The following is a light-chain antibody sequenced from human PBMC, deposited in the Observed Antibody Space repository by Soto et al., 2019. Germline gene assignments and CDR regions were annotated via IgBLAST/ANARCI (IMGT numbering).Light chain of an antibody. Sequence: DIQMTQFPSSLSASVGSRVAITCRASQNIARYLNWFQQKPGKAPKLLMYAASNLLSGVPSRFSGSGSGTDFTLTITSLQPEDFATYYCQQSHSTPRTFGQGTRLDI. CDR3: QQSHSTPRT. V-gene: IGKV1-39*01. CDR2: AAS. CDR1: QNIARY. J-gene: IGKJ2*02.